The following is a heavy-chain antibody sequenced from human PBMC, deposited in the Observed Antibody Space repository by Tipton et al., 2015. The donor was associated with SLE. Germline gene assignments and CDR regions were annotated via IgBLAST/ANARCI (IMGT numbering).Heavy chain of an antibody. Sequence: TLSLTCTVSGGSISSGGYYWSWIRQHPGKGLEWIGYIFHTGSTYYNPSLKSRTTISVDTSQNRFSLKMTSVTAADTAMYFCARATIEYSRSFYSYMDVWGQGTTVTVSS. D-gene: IGHD2/OR15-2a*01. CDR2: IFHTGST. J-gene: IGHJ6*03. CDR1: GGSISSGGYY. V-gene: IGHV4-31*03. CDR3: ARATIEYSRSFYSYMDV.